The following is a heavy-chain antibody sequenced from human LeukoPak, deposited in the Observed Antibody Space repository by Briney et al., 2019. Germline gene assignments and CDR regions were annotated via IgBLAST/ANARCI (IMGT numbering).Heavy chain of an antibody. V-gene: IGHV3-23*01. D-gene: IGHD5-18*01. CDR1: GFTFSCYG. CDR2: ISGSGGST. Sequence: PGGSLRLSCAASGFTFSCYGMSWVRQAPGKGLEWVSAISGSGGSTYYADSVKGRFTISRDNSKNTLYLQMNSLRAEDTAVYYCAKDQMREWIQLWPDAFDIWGQGTMVTVSS. J-gene: IGHJ3*02. CDR3: AKDQMREWIQLWPDAFDI.